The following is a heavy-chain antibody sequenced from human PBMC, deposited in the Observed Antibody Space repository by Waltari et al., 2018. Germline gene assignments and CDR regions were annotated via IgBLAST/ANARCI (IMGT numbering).Heavy chain of an antibody. CDR2: ISSSSYI. J-gene: IGHJ5*02. CDR3: ARDSEAAAGNNWFDP. CDR1: GFTFSSYS. Sequence: EVQLVESGGGLVKPGGSLRLSCAASGFTFSSYSMNWVRQAPGKGLGWVSSISSSSYIYYADSVKGRFTISRDNAKNSLYLQMNSLRAEDTAVYYCARDSEAAAGNNWFDPWGQGTLVTVSS. V-gene: IGHV3-21*01. D-gene: IGHD6-13*01.